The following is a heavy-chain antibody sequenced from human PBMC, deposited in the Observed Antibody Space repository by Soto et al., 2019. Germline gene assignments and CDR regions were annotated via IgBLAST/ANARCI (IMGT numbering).Heavy chain of an antibody. CDR3: VRGHFRN. J-gene: IGHJ4*01. CDR1: GASVSSTSYY. CDR2: LHYSGSI. V-gene: IGHV4-39*02. D-gene: IGHD3-3*02. Sequence: SETLSLTCSVSGASVSSTSYYWGWIRQPPGMGLQWIGSLHYSGSIDYSPSLRGRFTISRDDAKNSLFLQMDSLRAEDTAVYFCVRGHFRNWGHGTLVTVSS.